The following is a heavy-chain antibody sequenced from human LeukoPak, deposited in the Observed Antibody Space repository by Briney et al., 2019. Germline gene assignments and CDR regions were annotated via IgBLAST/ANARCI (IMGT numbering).Heavy chain of an antibody. J-gene: IGHJ4*02. CDR2: ISPSGDIT. CDR3: AKDDAWLRFGE. Sequence: GGSLRLSCAASGFTFSNHGMNWVRQAPGKGLEWVSGISPSGDITYYADSVKGRFTISRDNSKNTLYLEVISLTAEDTAVYYCAKDDAWLRFGEWSQGTLVTVSS. D-gene: IGHD3-10*01. V-gene: IGHV3-23*01. CDR1: GFTFSNHG.